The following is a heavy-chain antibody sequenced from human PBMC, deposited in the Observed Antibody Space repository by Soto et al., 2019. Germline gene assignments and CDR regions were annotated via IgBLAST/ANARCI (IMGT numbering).Heavy chain of an antibody. CDR1: GASISSGDYY. CDR3: ARGRDTYYYDSSGYSGWYFDL. Sequence: SETLSLTCTVSGASISSGDYYWSWIRQPAGKGLEWIGRIYTSGSTNYNPSLKSRVTMSVDTSKNQFSLKLSSVTAADTAVYYCARGRDTYYYDSSGYSGWYFDLWGRGTLVTVSS. D-gene: IGHD3-22*01. J-gene: IGHJ2*01. CDR2: IYTSGST. V-gene: IGHV4-61*02.